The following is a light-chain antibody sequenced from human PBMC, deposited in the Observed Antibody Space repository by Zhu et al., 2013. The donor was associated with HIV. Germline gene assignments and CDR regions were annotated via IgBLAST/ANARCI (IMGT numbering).Light chain of an antibody. J-gene: IGLJ1*01. CDR2: GNN. V-gene: IGLV1-40*01. CDR3: CAYAGSYTYV. CDR1: NSSIGAGDY. Sequence: QSVLTQPPSVSGAPGQRVTISCTGSNSSIGAGDYVHWYQQLPGTAPKLLIYGNNNRPSGVPDRFSGSQSGTSASLAITGLQAEDEADYYCCAYAGSYTYVFGTGTKVTVL.